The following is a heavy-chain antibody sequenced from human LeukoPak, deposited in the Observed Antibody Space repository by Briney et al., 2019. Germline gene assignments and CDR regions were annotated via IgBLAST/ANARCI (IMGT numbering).Heavy chain of an antibody. Sequence: SETLSLTCTVSGGSISSYYWSWIRQPPGKGLEWIGYIYYSGSTNYNPSLKSRVTISVDTSKNQFSLKLSSVTAADTAVYYCARGGPEYSYARSGFDPWGQGTLVTVSS. CDR3: ARGGPEYSYARSGFDP. V-gene: IGHV4-59*12. CDR1: GGSISSYY. CDR2: IYYSGST. J-gene: IGHJ5*02. D-gene: IGHD5-18*01.